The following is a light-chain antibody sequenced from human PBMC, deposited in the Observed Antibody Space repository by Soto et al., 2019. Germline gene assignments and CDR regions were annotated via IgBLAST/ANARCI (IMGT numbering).Light chain of an antibody. V-gene: IGKV3D-15*01. Sequence: EIVITQSPATLSVSPGERATLSCRASHSISSNLAWYQQKPGQAPRLLIYGASTRATGIPARFSGSGSGTEFTLTISSLQSEDFAVYYCQQYNIWPPITFGQGTRLEIK. CDR3: QQYNIWPPIT. CDR2: GAS. CDR1: HSISSN. J-gene: IGKJ5*01.